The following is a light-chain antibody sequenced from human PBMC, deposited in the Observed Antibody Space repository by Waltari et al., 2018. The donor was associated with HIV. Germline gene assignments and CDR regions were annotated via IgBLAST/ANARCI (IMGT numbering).Light chain of an antibody. J-gene: IGKJ2*01. V-gene: IGKV1-9*01. CDR1: QAITSY. CDR3: QQLHTDPFT. CDR2: SAS. Sequence: DIQLTQSPSFMSASVGARVTITCRASQAITSYLAWYQQKLGKSPKLLIYSASTLERGVPSRFSGGGSETEFSLTISSLQPEDSATYSCQQLHTDPFTFGQGTKLEIK.